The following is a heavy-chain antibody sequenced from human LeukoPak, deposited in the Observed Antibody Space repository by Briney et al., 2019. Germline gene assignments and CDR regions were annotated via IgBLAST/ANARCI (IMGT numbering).Heavy chain of an antibody. D-gene: IGHD1-7*01. CDR1: GASISSYY. V-gene: IGHV4-59*01. Sequence: SETLSPTLTVLGASISSYYSSWIRQPPGKGLEWIGYIYYSGSTTYNPSLKSRVTISADTSKNQFSLKLSAVTAADTAVYYCARLRYNWNYASGYFDYWGQGTLVTVSS. CDR2: IYYSGST. CDR3: ARLRYNWNYASGYFDY. J-gene: IGHJ4*02.